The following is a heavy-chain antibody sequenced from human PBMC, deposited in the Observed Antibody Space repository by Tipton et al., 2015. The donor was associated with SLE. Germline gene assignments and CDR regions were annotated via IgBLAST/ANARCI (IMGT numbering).Heavy chain of an antibody. CDR1: AFTVSNNY. CDR2: FYSDGTT. D-gene: IGHD3-22*01. V-gene: IGHV3-53*01. CDR3: ALYYYDSSGSNYFDY. J-gene: IGHJ4*02. Sequence: SLRLSCAASAFTVSNNYLTWVRQAPGKGLEWVSIFYSDGTTYYADSVKGRFTISRDNAKNSLYLHMNSLRAEDTAVYYCALYYYDSSGSNYFDYWGRGTLVTVSS.